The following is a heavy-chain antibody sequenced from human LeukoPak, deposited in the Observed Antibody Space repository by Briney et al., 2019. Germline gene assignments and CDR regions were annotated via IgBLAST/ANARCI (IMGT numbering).Heavy chain of an antibody. J-gene: IGHJ5*02. CDR2: IDPTDSYT. Sequence: GESLKISCKGSGYSFTSYWISWVRQMPGKGLEWMGRIDPTDSYTDYSPSFQGQVTISADKSISTAYLQWSSLKASDTAMYYCARVVDTAMVTSWFDPWGQGTLVTVSS. D-gene: IGHD5-18*01. V-gene: IGHV5-10-1*04. CDR3: ARVVDTAMVTSWFDP. CDR1: GYSFTSYW.